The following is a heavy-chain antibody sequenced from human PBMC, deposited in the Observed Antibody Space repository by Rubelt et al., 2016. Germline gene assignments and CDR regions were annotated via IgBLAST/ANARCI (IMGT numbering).Heavy chain of an antibody. CDR1: GFTFDDYA. CDR2: ISGDGGST. CDR3: AKGADIAARAVMDV. Sequence: VQLVESGGGVVQPGRSLRLSCAASGFTFDDYAMHWVRQAPGKGLEWVSLISGDGGSTYYADSVKGRFTISRDNSKNSLYLQMNSLRTEDTALYYCAKGADIAARAVMDVWGQGTTVTVSS. V-gene: IGHV3-43*02. J-gene: IGHJ6*02. D-gene: IGHD6-6*01.